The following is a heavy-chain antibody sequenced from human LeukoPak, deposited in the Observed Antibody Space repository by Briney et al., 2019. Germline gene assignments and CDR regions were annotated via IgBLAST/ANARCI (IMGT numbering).Heavy chain of an antibody. CDR2: INHSGST. CDR3: ARGLYYYDSSGYYPSIPYYYYHYMDV. Sequence: PSETLSLTCAVYGGSFSGYYWSWIRQPPGKGLEWIGEINHSGSTNYNPSLKSRVTISVDTSKDQFSLKLSSVTAADTAVYYCARGLYYYDSSGYYPSIPYYYYHYMDVWGKGTTVTVSS. V-gene: IGHV4-34*01. D-gene: IGHD3-22*01. J-gene: IGHJ6*03. CDR1: GGSFSGYY.